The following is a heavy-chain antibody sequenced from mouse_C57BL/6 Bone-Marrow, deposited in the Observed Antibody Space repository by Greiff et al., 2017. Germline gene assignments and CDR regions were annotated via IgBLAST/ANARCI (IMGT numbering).Heavy chain of an antibody. CDR2: IDPSDSET. CDR3: ARDYDYDGAMDY. J-gene: IGHJ4*01. D-gene: IGHD2-4*01. V-gene: IGHV1-52*01. CDR1: GYTFTSYW. Sequence: QVQLQQPGAELVRPGSSVKLSCKASGYTFTSYWMHWVKQRPIQGLEWIGNIDPSDSETHYNQKFKDKATLTADKSSSTAYMQLSSLTSEDSAVYYCARDYDYDGAMDYWGQGTSVTVSS.